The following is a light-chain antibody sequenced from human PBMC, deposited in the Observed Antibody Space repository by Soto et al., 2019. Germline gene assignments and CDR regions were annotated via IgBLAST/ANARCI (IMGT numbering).Light chain of an antibody. CDR3: AAWDDSVSVSYV. CDR2: SNN. Sequence: QTVVTQPPSASGTPGQRVTISCSGSSSNIGSNYVYWYQQHPRTAPKLLIYSNNQRPSGVPARFSGSKSGTSASLAISGLRSEDEADYYCAAWDDSVSVSYVFGTGTKLTVL. J-gene: IGLJ1*01. V-gene: IGLV1-47*02. CDR1: SSNIGSNY.